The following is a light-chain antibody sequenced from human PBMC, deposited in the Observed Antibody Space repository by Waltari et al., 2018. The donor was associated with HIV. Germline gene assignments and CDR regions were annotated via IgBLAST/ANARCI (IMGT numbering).Light chain of an antibody. J-gene: IGLJ3*02. V-gene: IGLV6-57*02. CDR3: QAFDSDSQWV. CDR1: SASIVTNY. CDR2: GDD. Sequence: NLVLTQPHSVSESPGETVTISCTGTSASIVTNYVQWYQQRPGSAPTTVIYGDDQRPSGVPGRFSGSIDTSSISVSLTISGLRPEDEGDYYCQAFDSDSQWVFGGGTRLTVL.